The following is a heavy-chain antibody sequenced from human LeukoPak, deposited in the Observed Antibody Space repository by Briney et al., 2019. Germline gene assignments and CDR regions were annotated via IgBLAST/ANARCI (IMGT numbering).Heavy chain of an antibody. V-gene: IGHV3-7*01. CDR2: IKQDGSEK. CDR1: GFTCSSYW. J-gene: IGHJ3*02. D-gene: IGHD3-10*01. Sequence: PGGSLRLSCAASGFTCSSYWMSWVRQAPGKGLEWVANIKQDGSEKYYVDSVKGRFTISRDNAKNSLYLQMNSLRAEDTAVYYCAREVRGVITYAFDIWGQGTMVTVSS. CDR3: AREVRGVITYAFDI.